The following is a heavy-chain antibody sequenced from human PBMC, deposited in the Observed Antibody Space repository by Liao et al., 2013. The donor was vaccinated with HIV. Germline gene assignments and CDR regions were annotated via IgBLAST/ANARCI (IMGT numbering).Heavy chain of an antibody. V-gene: IGHV4-30-4*08. D-gene: IGHD3-22*01. J-gene: IGHJ6*04. CDR3: AGGVRSDYDSSGYLDA. CDR2: IYYSGTT. Sequence: QVQLQESGPRLVKPSQTLPLTCTVSGGSIDSVDYYWSWVRQPPGKGLEWIGYIYYSGTTYYTPSLKSRLTISADTSKNQFSLKLTSVTAADTAVYYCAGGVRSDYDSSGYLDAWGKGTTVTVSS. CDR1: GGSIDSVDYY.